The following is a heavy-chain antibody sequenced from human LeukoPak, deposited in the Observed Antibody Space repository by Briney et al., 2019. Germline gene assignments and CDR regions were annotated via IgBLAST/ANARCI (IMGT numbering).Heavy chain of an antibody. Sequence: ASVKVSCKASGYTFTSYGFSWVRQAPGQGFEWMGRISTYNGNTNYAQKLQGRVTMTTDTSTSTAYMELRSLRSDDTAVYYCARDTGYVLDYWGQGTLVTVSS. V-gene: IGHV1-18*01. J-gene: IGHJ4*02. D-gene: IGHD5-12*01. CDR3: ARDTGYVLDY. CDR2: ISTYNGNT. CDR1: GYTFTSYG.